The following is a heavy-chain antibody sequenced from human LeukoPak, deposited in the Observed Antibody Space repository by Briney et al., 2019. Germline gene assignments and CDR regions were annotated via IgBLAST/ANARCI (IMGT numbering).Heavy chain of an antibody. V-gene: IGHV3-7*03. J-gene: IGHJ6*02. CDR2: IKQDESEK. CDR1: GFTFSSYW. Sequence: GGSLRLSCAASGFTFSSYWMHWVRQAPGQGLEWVANIKQDESEKYYVDSVKGRFTLSRDNAKNSLHLQMNSLRAEDTAVYYCVRAMDVWGQGTTVTVSS. CDR3: VRAMDV.